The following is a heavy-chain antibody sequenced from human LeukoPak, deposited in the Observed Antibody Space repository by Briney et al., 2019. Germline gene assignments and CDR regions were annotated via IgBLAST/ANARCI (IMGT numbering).Heavy chain of an antibody. Sequence: ASVKVSCKASGYTFINYGISWVRQAPGEGLEWMGWISTDNGNTKNAQNVQGRVTMTTDTSTSTAYMELRSLRSDDTAVYYCANSAPLVVYATPVKYWGQGTLVTVSS. CDR2: ISTDNGNT. V-gene: IGHV1-18*01. D-gene: IGHD2-8*02. CDR3: ANSAPLVVYATPVKY. J-gene: IGHJ4*02. CDR1: GYTFINYG.